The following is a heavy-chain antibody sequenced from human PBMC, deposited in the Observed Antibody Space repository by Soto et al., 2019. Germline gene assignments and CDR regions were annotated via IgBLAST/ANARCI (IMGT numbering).Heavy chain of an antibody. CDR1: GGSISSYY. D-gene: IGHD2-21*01. CDR2: IYTSWST. J-gene: IGHJ6*02. V-gene: IGHV4-4*07. CDR3: ARCLCFADYYYGMDV. Sequence: QVQLQESGPGLVKPSETLSLTCTVSGGSISSYYWSWIRQPAGRGLEWIGRIYTSWSTNYNPSLKGRVAMSVVTSKNQFSLKLISVTAADAAVYYCARCLCFADYYYGMDVWRRGTTVTVSS.